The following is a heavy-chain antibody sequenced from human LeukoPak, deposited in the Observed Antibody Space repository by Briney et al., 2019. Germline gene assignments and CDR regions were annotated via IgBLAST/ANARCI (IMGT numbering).Heavy chain of an antibody. J-gene: IGHJ4*02. D-gene: IGHD5-18*01. CDR2: IIPIFGIA. V-gene: IGHV1-69*04. Sequence: SVKVSCKASGGTFSSYAISWVRQAPGQGLEWMGRIIPIFGIANYAQKFQSRVTITADKSTSTAYMELSSLRSEDTAVYYCAREPVDTAMVTDSYWGQGTLVTVSS. CDR1: GGTFSSYA. CDR3: AREPVDTAMVTDSY.